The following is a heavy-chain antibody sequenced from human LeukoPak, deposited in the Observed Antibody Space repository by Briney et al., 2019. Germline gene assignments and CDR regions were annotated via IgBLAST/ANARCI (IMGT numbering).Heavy chain of an antibody. V-gene: IGHV1-2*06. D-gene: IGHD3-22*01. CDR3: ARDRFSGYYSSTPSNWFDP. CDR2: IYPYSGGT. CDR1: GYTFTGYY. J-gene: IGHJ5*02. Sequence: ASVKVSCKASGYTFTGYYMHWVRQAPGQGLEWIGRIYPYSGGTNYARKFQGRVTMTRDTSISTAYMELSRLSSDDTAVYYCARDRFSGYYSSTPSNWFDPWGQGTLVTVSS.